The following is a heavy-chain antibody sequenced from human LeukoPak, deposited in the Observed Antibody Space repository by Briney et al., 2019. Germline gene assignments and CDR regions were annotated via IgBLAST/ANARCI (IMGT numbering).Heavy chain of an antibody. CDR1: GGSFSGYY. CDR3: AREYGDYYFDY. V-gene: IGHV4-30-4*08. CDR2: IYYSGST. D-gene: IGHD4-17*01. J-gene: IGHJ4*02. Sequence: PSETLSLTCAVYGGSFSGYYWSWIRQPPGKGLEWIGYIYYSGSTYYNPFLKSRVTISVDTSKNQFSLKLSSVTAADTAVYYCAREYGDYYFDYWGQGTLVTVSS.